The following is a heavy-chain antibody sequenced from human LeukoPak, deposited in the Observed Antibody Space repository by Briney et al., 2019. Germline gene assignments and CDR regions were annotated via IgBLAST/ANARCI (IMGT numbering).Heavy chain of an antibody. CDR1: GGSFSGYY. V-gene: IGHV4-34*01. D-gene: IGHD2-2*01. J-gene: IGHJ3*02. CDR3: ASSHGHGLVGI. CDR2: MNDSGST. Sequence: SETLSLTCAVYGGSFSGYYWSWIRQPPGKGLELIGEMNDSGSTNYNPSLKGRVSISVDTSKNQFSLKLSSVTAADAAVYYCASSHGHGLVGIWGQGAMVTVSS.